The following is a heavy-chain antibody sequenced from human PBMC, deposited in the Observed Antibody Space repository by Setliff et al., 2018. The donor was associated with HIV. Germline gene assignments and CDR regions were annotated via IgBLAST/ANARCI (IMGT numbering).Heavy chain of an antibody. D-gene: IGHD3-10*01. CDR3: AREGLWFGDRGYFMDV. V-gene: IGHV1-2*06. Sequence: ASVKVSCKASGYTFTAYYLHWVRQAPGQGLEWMGRINPNNGDTNYAQKFQGRVTMTTDTSTSKVYMELRSLISDDTAVYYCAREGLWFGDRGYFMDVWGKGTAVTVSS. CDR1: GYTFTAYY. J-gene: IGHJ6*03. CDR2: INPNNGDT.